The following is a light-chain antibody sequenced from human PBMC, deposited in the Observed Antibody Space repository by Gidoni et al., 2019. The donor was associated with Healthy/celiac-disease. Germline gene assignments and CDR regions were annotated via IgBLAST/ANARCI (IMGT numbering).Light chain of an antibody. J-gene: IGKJ2*02. CDR2: AAS. CDR3: QQLNSYPPWT. Sequence: DIQMTQSPSFLSASGGDRVTITCRASQGISSYLAWYQQKPGKAPKLLIYAASTLQSGVPSRFSGSGSGTEFTLTISSLQPEDFATYYCQQLNSYPPWTFGQGTKLEIK. CDR1: QGISSY. V-gene: IGKV1-9*01.